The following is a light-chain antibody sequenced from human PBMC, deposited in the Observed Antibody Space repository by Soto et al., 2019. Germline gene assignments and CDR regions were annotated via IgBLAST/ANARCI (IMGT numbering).Light chain of an antibody. J-gene: IGLJ3*02. Sequence: QLVLTQSSSASASLGSSVKFTCSLSSGHRSYIIAWHQQRPGKAPRFLMKVAGSGSYDKGSGVPDRFSGSSSGADRHLIISNLQSEDEGDYYCETWDGNTRVFGGGTQLTVL. CDR1: SGHRSYI. CDR2: VAGSGSY. V-gene: IGLV4-60*03. CDR3: ETWDGNTRV.